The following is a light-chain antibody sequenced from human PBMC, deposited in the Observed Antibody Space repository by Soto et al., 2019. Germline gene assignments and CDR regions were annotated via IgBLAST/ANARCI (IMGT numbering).Light chain of an antibody. CDR1: QDISNY. V-gene: IGKV1-33*01. CDR3: QQYDNPSIT. CDR2: DAS. Sequence: DLQMTQCPSSLSASVGDRVTITCQASQDISNYLNWYQQKPGKAPKLLIYDASNLETGVPSRFSGSGSGTDFTFTISSLQPEDIATYYCQQYDNPSITFGQGTRLEIK. J-gene: IGKJ5*01.